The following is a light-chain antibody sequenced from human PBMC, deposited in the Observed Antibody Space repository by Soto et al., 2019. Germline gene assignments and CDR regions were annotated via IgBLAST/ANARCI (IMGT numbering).Light chain of an antibody. Sequence: DIQXTQSPXSLSASVGDRVTITCRASQDIKNFLIWFQQKPGKAPKSLIYGASNLQSGVPSRFSGSGSGTDFTLTISSLQPEDVATYYCQHYESYPLTFGGGTRVEIK. CDR2: GAS. CDR3: QHYESYPLT. V-gene: IGKV1-16*01. J-gene: IGKJ4*01. CDR1: QDIKNF.